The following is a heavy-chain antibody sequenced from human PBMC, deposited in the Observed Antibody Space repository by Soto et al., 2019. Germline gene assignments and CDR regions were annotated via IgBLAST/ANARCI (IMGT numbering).Heavy chain of an antibody. V-gene: IGHV3-23*01. CDR2: ITDTGGDA. CDR1: GLTFGSRA. D-gene: IGHD3-10*01. CDR3: ARGSTDSYPGSRIFDF. J-gene: IGHJ4*02. Sequence: LRLSCVASGLTFGSRAMSWVRQAPGEGLQWVSTITDTGGDAKYADSVKGRFVVSRDNSKKTLYLQMTSLTAEDSAMYFCARGSTDSYPGSRIFDFWGRGTLVTVSS.